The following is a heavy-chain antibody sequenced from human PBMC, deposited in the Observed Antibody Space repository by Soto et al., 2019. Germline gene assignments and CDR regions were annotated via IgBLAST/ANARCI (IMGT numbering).Heavy chain of an antibody. D-gene: IGHD3-10*01. CDR2: IYYSGST. V-gene: IGHV4-39*01. Sequence: QLQLQESGPGLVKPSETLSLTCTVSGGSISSSSYYWGWIRQPPGKGLEWIGSIYYSGSTYYNPSLKSRVTISVDTSKNQFSLKLSSVTAADTAVYYCARIYGSGMGTHWGQGTLVTVSS. CDR3: ARIYGSGMGTH. CDR1: GGSISSSSYY. J-gene: IGHJ4*02.